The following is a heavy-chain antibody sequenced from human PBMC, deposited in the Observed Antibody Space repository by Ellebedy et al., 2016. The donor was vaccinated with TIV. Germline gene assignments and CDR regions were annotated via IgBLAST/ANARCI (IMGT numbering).Heavy chain of an antibody. J-gene: IGHJ5*02. V-gene: IGHV3-43*02. CDR3: ARVPRWYDQ. CDR2: ISGDGGST. Sequence: GESLKISCAASGFTFDDYAMHWVRQAPGKGLEWVSLISGDGGSTYYADSVKGRFTISRDNARNSLYLQMNSLRDEDTAVYYCARVPRWYDQWGQGTLVTVSS. CDR1: GFTFDDYA.